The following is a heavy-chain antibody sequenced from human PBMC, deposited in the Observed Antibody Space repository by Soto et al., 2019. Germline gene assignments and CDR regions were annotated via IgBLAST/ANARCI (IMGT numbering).Heavy chain of an antibody. Sequence: PLETLSLTCIVSGVSVRSYTWSWVRQPANKGLEWIGRVFSSVSATYNPSLKSRVSISMDTPENRISLKLDSVTAADAGVYFCARDGMTTGDTWGPGTLVTVSS. CDR3: ARDGMTTGDT. D-gene: IGHD2-21*02. CDR1: GVSVRSYT. CDR2: VFSSVSA. V-gene: IGHV4-4*07. J-gene: IGHJ4*02.